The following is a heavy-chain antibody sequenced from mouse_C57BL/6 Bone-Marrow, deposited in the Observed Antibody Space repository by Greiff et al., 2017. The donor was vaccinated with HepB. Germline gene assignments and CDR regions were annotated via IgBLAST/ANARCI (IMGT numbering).Heavy chain of an antibody. J-gene: IGHJ3*01. D-gene: IGHD1-1*02. CDR1: GFTFSSYG. Sequence: EVKLMESGGDLVKPGGSLKLSCAASGFTFSSYGISWVRQTPDKRLEWVATISSGGSYTYYPNSVKERFTISRDNAKTPLYLKMSSLKSEVTAMYYCARHRWTYWGQGTLVTVSA. CDR2: ISSGGSYT. CDR3: ARHRWTY. V-gene: IGHV5-6*01.